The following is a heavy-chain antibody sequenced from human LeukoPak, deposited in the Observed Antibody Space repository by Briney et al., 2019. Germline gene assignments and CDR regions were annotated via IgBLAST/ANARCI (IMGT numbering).Heavy chain of an antibody. CDR2: INHSGST. J-gene: IGHJ4*02. V-gene: IGHV4-34*01. Sequence: SETLSLTCAVYGGSFSGYYWSWIRQPPGKGLEWIGEINHSGSTNYNPSLKSRVTMSVDTSKNQFSLKLSSVTAADTAVYYCARHGIYYDILTGRRGPNYFDYWGQGTLVTVSS. CDR1: GGSFSGYY. CDR3: ARHGIYYDILTGRRGPNYFDY. D-gene: IGHD3-9*01.